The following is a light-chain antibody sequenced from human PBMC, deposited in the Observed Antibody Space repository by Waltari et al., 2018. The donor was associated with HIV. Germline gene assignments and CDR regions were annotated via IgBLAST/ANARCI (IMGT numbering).Light chain of an antibody. Sequence: QSVVTQPPSASGTPGQSVTISCSGRGPNLGTSSVKLYQHFPGTAPKLLIYMNDQRPSGVPGRFSGSQSGTSASLAISGLQYDDEADYYCAVWDDSLGGAVFGGGTKLTVL. CDR3: AVWDDSLGGAV. V-gene: IGLV1-47*01. J-gene: IGLJ2*01. CDR1: GPNLGTSS. CDR2: MND.